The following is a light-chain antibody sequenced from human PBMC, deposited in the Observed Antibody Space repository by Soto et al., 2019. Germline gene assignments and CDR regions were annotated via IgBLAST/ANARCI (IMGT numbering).Light chain of an antibody. CDR2: EVN. CDR1: SSDVGSYDR. V-gene: IGLV2-23*02. J-gene: IGLJ3*02. CDR3: CSSVGGPIWV. Sequence: QSALTQPASGSGPPGQSIAISCTGTSSDVGSYDRVSWYQHHPGKAPTLLIYEVNKRPSGVSNRFSGSKSGNTASLTISGLQAEDEADYYCCSSVGGPIWVFGGGTKLTVL.